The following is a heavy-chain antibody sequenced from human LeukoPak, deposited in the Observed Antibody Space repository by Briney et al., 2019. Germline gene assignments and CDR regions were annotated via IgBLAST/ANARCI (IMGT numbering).Heavy chain of an antibody. V-gene: IGHV3-21*01. CDR2: ISSSSNVI. CDR3: ARNYRSSSSHFDY. Sequence: GGSLRLSCAASGFTFDDYAMHWVRQAPGKGLEWVSSISSSSNVIYYADLVKGRFTISRDNAKNSLYLQMNNLTAVDTAVYYCARNYRSSSSHFDYWGQGSLVTVSS. D-gene: IGHD6-6*01. CDR1: GFTFDDYA. J-gene: IGHJ4*02.